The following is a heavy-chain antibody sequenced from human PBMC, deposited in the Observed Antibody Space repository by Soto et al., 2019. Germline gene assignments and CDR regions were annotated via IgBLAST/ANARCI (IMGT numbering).Heavy chain of an antibody. Sequence: PGASLTLSRAASGFTFSSYAINCLRQAPGKGLWWVAVILYDRSNKYYADSVKGRCTISRDNXKNTLYLQMNSLRAEDTAVYYCASGLYSSGWYSWGVDWDGYYYYGMDGWGQGTTVTVSS. J-gene: IGHJ6*01. D-gene: IGHD6-19*01. V-gene: IGHV3-30-3*01. CDR3: ASGLYSSGWYSWGVDWDGYYYYGMDG. CDR2: ILYDRSNK. CDR1: GFTFSSYA.